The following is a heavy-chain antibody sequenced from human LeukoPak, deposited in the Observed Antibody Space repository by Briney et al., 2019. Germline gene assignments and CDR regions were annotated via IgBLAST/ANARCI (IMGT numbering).Heavy chain of an antibody. CDR3: TRRYYHDSSGNYQNDY. Sequence: GGSLRLSCAVSGFTFSDSAMHWVRQASGKGLEWVGRIRSKANNYATTYDASVKGRFTISRDDSKNTAYLQMNSLKTEDTAVYYCTRRYYHDSSGNYQNDYLGQGTLVTVSS. CDR1: GFTFSDSA. J-gene: IGHJ4*02. V-gene: IGHV3-73*01. D-gene: IGHD3-22*01. CDR2: IRSKANNYAT.